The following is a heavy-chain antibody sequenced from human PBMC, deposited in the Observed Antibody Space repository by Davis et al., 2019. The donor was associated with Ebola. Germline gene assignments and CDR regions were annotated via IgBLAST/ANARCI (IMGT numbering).Heavy chain of an antibody. CDR2: IRSKANSYAT. CDR3: TSPGAAGTSDY. Sequence: GESLKISCAASGFTFSSYAMSWVRQASGKGLEWVGRIRSKANSYATAYAASVKGRFTISRDDSKNTAYLQMNSLKTEDTAVYYCTSPGAAGTSDYWGQGTLVTVSS. D-gene: IGHD6-13*01. J-gene: IGHJ4*02. CDR1: GFTFSSYA. V-gene: IGHV3-73*01.